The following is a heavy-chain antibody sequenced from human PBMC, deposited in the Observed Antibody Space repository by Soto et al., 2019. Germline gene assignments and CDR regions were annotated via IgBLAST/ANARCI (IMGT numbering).Heavy chain of an antibody. J-gene: IGHJ4*02. CDR3: AGAPPFCGITGTTYYFDY. Sequence: QLQLQESGPGLVKPSETLSLTCTVSGCSISSSSPYWGSILQLPGKGLEWIGSIYYSGSTYYNPSLKSRVTIAVDTTQNRFSRKLSAVTAADTAVYYGAGAPPFCGITGTTYYFDYWGQGTLVTVS. CDR1: GCSISSSSPY. D-gene: IGHD1-20*01. V-gene: IGHV4-39*01. CDR2: IYYSGST.